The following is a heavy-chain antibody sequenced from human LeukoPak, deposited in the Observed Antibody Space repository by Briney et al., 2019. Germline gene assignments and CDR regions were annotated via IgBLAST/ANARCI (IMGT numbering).Heavy chain of an antibody. CDR1: GGSISSGGHS. V-gene: IGHV4-30-2*01. Sequence: SETLSLTCAVSGGSISSGGHSWSWIRQPPGKGLEWIGYIYHSGSTYYNPSLKSRVTISVDRSKNQFSLKLSSVTAADTAVYYCARSYDMGFEILDWGQGTLVTVSS. J-gene: IGHJ4*02. CDR3: ARSYDMGFEILD. CDR2: IYHSGST. D-gene: IGHD3-22*01.